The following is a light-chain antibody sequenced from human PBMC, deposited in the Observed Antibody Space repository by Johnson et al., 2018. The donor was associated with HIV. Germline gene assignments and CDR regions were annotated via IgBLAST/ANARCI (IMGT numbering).Light chain of an antibody. CDR1: SSNIGNNY. Sequence: QAVLTQPPSVSAAPGQKVTISCSGSSSNIGNNYVSWYQQLPGTAPRIVTYDNNKRPSGIPDRFSGSKSGTSATLGITGLQTGDEADYYCGTWDSSLSVYVFGNGTQGTVL. J-gene: IGLJ1*01. CDR3: GTWDSSLSVYV. CDR2: DNN. V-gene: IGLV1-51*01.